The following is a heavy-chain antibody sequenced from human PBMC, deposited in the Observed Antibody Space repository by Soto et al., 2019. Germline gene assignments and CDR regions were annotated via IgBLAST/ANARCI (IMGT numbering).Heavy chain of an antibody. CDR2: IYYSGST. V-gene: IGHV4-30-4*01. J-gene: IGHJ5*02. D-gene: IGHD5-18*01. CDR1: GGSISSGDYY. Sequence: SETLSLTCTVSGGSISSGDYYWSWIRQPPGKGLEWIGYIYYSGSTYYNPSLKSRVTISVDTSKNQFSLKLSSVTAADTAVYYCAGFYVDTAMVTMWVGWFVPWGQGTLVTVSS. CDR3: AGFYVDTAMVTMWVGWFVP.